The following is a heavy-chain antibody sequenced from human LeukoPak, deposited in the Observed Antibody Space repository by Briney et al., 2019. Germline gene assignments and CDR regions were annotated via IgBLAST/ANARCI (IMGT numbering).Heavy chain of an antibody. D-gene: IGHD3-3*01. J-gene: IGHJ4*02. CDR2: IHIYRGNT. CDR3: ARAFTPKYYDFWSGYYRVGYYFDY. Sequence: GASVKVSCKASGYSSTNYGISWVRQAPGQGLEWMGWIHIYRGNTNYAQKFQGRVTMTTDTSTSTAYMELRSLRSDDTAVYYCARAFTPKYYDFWSGYYRVGYYFDYWGQGTLVTVSS. V-gene: IGHV1-18*01. CDR1: GYSSTNYG.